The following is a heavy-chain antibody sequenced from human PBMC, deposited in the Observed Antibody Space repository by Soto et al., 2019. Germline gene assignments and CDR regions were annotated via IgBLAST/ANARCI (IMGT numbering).Heavy chain of an antibody. D-gene: IGHD1-26*01. CDR3: AKDHRSGRYGY. V-gene: IGHV3-30*18. CDR2: ISYDGSNK. Sequence: QVQLVESGGGVVQPGRSLRLSCAASGFTFSSYGMHWVRQAPGKGLEWVAVISYDGSNKYYADSVKGRFTISRDNSRNSLYLQMNSLRAEDTAVYCCAKDHRSGRYGYWGPGTLVTVSS. CDR1: GFTFSSYG. J-gene: IGHJ4*02.